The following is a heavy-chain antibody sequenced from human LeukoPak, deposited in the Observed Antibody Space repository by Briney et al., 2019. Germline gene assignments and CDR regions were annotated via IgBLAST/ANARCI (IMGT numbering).Heavy chain of an antibody. J-gene: IGHJ4*01. CDR2: IYYSGST. CDR1: GGSISSYY. V-gene: IGHV4-59*01. CDR3: ARSDGYTYYFDY. Sequence: SETLSLTCTVSGGSISSYYWSWIRQPPGKGLEWIGYIYYSGSTNYNPSLKSRVTISVDTSKNQFSLKLSSVTAADTAVYYCARSDGYTYYFDYRGQGTLVTVSS. D-gene: IGHD5-24*01.